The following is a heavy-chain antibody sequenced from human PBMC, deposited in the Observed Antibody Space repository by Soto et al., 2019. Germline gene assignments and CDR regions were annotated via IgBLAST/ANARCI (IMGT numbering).Heavy chain of an antibody. CDR1: GYSISNGYY. CDR2: IYLSGST. J-gene: IGHJ4*02. Sequence: SETLSLTCVVSGYSISNGYYWGWIRQPKGKGVEWIGNIYLSGSTYYNPSLKSRVTISVDTSKNEFSLKLSSVTAADTAVYYCVRLPVARTHYFAYCEQGTLLTLSS. D-gene: IGHD5-12*01. CDR3: VRLPVARTHYFAY. V-gene: IGHV4-38-2*01.